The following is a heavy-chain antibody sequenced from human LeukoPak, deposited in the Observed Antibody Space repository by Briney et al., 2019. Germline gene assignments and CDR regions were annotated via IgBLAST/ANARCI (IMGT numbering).Heavy chain of an antibody. CDR1: VYTFTSYD. CDR3: AKGDWLGHY. Sequence: SSVKVSCKASVYTFTSYDISWVRHAPGQGLEWMGWISAYNGNTNYAQKLQGRVTMTTDTSTSTAYMELRSLRSDDTAVYYCAKGDWLGHYWGQGTLVTVSS. J-gene: IGHJ4*02. CDR2: ISAYNGNT. V-gene: IGHV1-18*04. D-gene: IGHD3/OR15-3a*01.